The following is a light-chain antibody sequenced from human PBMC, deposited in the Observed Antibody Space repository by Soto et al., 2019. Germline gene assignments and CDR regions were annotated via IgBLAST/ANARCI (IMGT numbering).Light chain of an antibody. Sequence: QLVLTQSPSASASLGASVKLTCTLSSGHSSYAIAWHQQQPEKGPRYLMKLNSDGSHSKGDGIPDRFSGSSSGAERYLTFSSLQSEDEAYYYCQTWGTGPWVFGGGTKLTVL. V-gene: IGLV4-69*01. J-gene: IGLJ3*02. CDR1: SGHSSYA. CDR3: QTWGTGPWV. CDR2: LNSDGSH.